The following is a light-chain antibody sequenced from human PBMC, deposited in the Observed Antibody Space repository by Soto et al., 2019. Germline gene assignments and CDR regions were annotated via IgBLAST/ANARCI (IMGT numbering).Light chain of an antibody. CDR1: EDISTW. V-gene: IGKV1-12*01. Sequence: QMTQSPSSVSASVGDRVTITCRSSEDISTWLAWYQQKPGKAPKLLIYAASSLQSGVPSRFSGSVSGTDFTLTISSLQPEDFATYYCQHADSLPLITFGQGTRLEIK. CDR2: AAS. J-gene: IGKJ5*01. CDR3: QHADSLPLIT.